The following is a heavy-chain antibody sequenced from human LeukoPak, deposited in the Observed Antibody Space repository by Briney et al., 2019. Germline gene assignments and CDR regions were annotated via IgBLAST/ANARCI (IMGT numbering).Heavy chain of an antibody. J-gene: IGHJ4*02. CDR3: ARARGYYDSSGYIDY. V-gene: IGHV3-20*01. CDR2: INWNGGST. Sequence: PGGSLRLSCAASGFTFSSYWMLWVRQAPGKGLEWVSGINWNGGSTGYADSVKGRFTISRDNAKNSPYLQMNSLRAEDTALYHCARARGYYDSSGYIDYWGQGTLVTVSS. CDR1: GFTFSSYW. D-gene: IGHD3-22*01.